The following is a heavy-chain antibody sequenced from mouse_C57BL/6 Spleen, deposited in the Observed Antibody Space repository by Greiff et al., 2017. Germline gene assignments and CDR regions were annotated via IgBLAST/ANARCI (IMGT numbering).Heavy chain of an antibody. V-gene: IGHV1-64*01. D-gene: IGHD2-5*01. Sequence: VKLQQSGAELVKPGASVKLSCKASGYTFTSYWMHWVKQRPGQGLEWIGMIHPNSGSTNYNEKFTSKATLTVDKSSSTAYMQLSSLTSEDSAVYYCARSKGYYSNYEDYAMDYWGQGTSVTVSS. CDR2: IHPNSGST. J-gene: IGHJ4*01. CDR1: GYTFTSYW. CDR3: ARSKGYYSNYEDYAMDY.